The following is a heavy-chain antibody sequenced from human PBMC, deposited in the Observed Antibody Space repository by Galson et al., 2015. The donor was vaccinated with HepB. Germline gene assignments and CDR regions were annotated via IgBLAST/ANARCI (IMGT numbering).Heavy chain of an antibody. CDR2: ISAYNGNT. D-gene: IGHD3-16*02. CDR1: GYTFTSYG. V-gene: IGHV1-18*01. CDR3: ARDRRYRLAAFDI. J-gene: IGHJ3*02. Sequence: SVKVSCKAFGYTFTSYGISWVRQAPGQGLEWMGWISAYNGNTNYAQKLQGRVTMTTDTSTSTAYMELRSLRSDDTAVYYCARDRRYRLAAFDIWGQGTMVTVSS.